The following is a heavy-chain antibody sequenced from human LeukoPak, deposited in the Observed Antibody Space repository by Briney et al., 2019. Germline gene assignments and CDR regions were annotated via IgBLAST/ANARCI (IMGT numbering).Heavy chain of an antibody. D-gene: IGHD2-2*01. CDR3: ARAPYCSSTSSYPSWFDP. CDR2: ICHSGST. V-gene: IGHV4-30-2*01. Sequence: SETLSLTCAVSGGSIISGTYSWSWIRQPPGKGLEWIGYICHSGSTYYNPSLKSRVTISVDESKNQFSLKLSSVTAADTAVYYCARAPYCSSTSSYPSWFDPWGQGTLVTVSS. J-gene: IGHJ5*02. CDR1: GGSIISGTYS.